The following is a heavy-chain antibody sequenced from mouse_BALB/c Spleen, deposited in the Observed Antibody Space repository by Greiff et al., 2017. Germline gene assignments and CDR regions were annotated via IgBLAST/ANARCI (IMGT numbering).Heavy chain of an antibody. V-gene: IGHV1-39*01. CDR2: IDPYYGGT. CDR3: ARTLVHYFDH. J-gene: IGHJ2*01. CDR1: GYSFTGYN. D-gene: IGHD2-2*01. Sequence: LVESGPELEKPGASVKISCKASGYSFTGYNMNWVKQSNGKSLEWIGNIDPYYGGTSYNQKFKGKATLTVDKSPSTAYMQLKSLTSEDSAVYYCARTLVHYFDHVGQGTTLTVSS.